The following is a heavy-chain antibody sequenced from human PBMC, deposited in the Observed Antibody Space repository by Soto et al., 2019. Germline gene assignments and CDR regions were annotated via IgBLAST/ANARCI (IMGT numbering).Heavy chain of an antibody. Sequence: GGSLRLSCAASGFTFSTFGMNWVRQAPGKGLEWVSVISDSGGTTFHADSVKGRFTISRDNSKNTLYLQMNSLRPEDTAVYYCAKAARTTTLYNFDFWGQGTLVTVSS. CDR1: GFTFSTFG. CDR3: AKAARTTTLYNFDF. CDR2: ISDSGGTT. D-gene: IGHD1-1*01. V-gene: IGHV3-23*01. J-gene: IGHJ4*02.